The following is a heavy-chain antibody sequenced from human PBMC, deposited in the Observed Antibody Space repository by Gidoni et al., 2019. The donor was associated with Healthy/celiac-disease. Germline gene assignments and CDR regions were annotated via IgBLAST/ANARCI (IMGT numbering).Heavy chain of an antibody. J-gene: IGHJ3*02. V-gene: IGHV4-39*01. CDR2: IYYSGST. CDR3: ARATATAPNAFDI. CDR1: GGSISSSSYY. D-gene: IGHD5-12*01. Sequence: QLQLQESGPGLVKPSETLSLTCTISGGSISSSSYYWGWIRQPPGKGLEWIGSIYYSGSTYYNPSLKSRVTISVDTSKNQFSLKLSSVTAADTAVYYCARATATAPNAFDIWGQGTMVTVSS.